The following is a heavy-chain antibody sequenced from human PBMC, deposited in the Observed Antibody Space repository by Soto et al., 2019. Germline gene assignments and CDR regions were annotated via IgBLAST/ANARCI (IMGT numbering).Heavy chain of an antibody. CDR1: GLTFGSRA. CDR3: ARAATQFHPRNRIFVY. V-gene: IGHV3-23*01. CDR2: ITDNGGDA. Sequence: PGGSLRLSWVASGLTFGSRAMSWVRQAPGEGLQWVATITDNGGDAKYADSGRGRFGISRDNSKKTLYLQMTSLTAEDSAMYFCARAATQFHPRNRIFVYRGRGVLVTVSS. J-gene: IGHJ4*02. D-gene: IGHD6-25*01.